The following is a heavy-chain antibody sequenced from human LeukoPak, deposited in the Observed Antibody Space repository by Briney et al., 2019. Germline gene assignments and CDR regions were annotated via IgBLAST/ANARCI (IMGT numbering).Heavy chain of an antibody. V-gene: IGHV4-34*01. CDR3: ARRHDFWSGYRHTTYYFDY. CDR2: INHSGST. J-gene: IGHJ4*02. Sequence: SETLSLTCAVYGGSFSGYYWSWIRQPPGKGLEWIGEINHSGSTNYNPSLKSRVTISVDTSKNQFSLKLSSVTAADTAVYYCARRHDFWSGYRHTTYYFDYWGQGTLVTVSS. CDR1: GGSFSGYY. D-gene: IGHD3-3*01.